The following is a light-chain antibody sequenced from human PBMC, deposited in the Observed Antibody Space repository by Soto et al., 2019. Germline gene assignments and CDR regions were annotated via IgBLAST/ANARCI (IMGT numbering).Light chain of an antibody. V-gene: IGLV1-44*01. Sequence: QSVLTQPPSASGTPGQGVTISCSGSSSNIGSNTVNWYQQLPGTAPKLLIYSNNQRPSGVPDRFSGSKSGTSASLAISGLQSEDEADYYCAAWDDSLKGILFGGGTKVTVL. CDR3: AAWDDSLKGIL. CDR1: SSNIGSNT. J-gene: IGLJ2*01. CDR2: SNN.